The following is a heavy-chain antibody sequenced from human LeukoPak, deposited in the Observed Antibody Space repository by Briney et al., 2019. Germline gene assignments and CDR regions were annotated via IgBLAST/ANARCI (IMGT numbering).Heavy chain of an antibody. D-gene: IGHD2-2*01. CDR1: GGSISSYY. CDR3: ARDLGYCSSTSCYPWFDP. CDR2: IYYSGST. J-gene: IGHJ5*02. V-gene: IGHV4-59*01. Sequence: PSETLSLTCTASGGSISSYYWSWVRQPPGQGLEWMGYIYYSGSTNYNPSHKSRVTMSVDTSKIQFSLKLSSVTAADTAIYYCARDLGYCSSTSCYPWFDPWGQGTLVTVSS.